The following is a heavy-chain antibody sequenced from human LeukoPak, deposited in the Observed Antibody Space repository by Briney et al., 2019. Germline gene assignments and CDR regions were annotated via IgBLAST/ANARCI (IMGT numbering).Heavy chain of an antibody. V-gene: IGHV1-69*06. Sequence: SVKFSCTASGGTFSSYAISWVRQAPGQGLEWMGGIIPIFGTANYAQKFQGRVTITADKSTSTAYMELSSLRSEDTAVYYCARDTSTVTHWYFDLWGRGTLVTVSS. CDR2: IIPIFGTA. CDR3: ARDTSTVTHWYFDL. D-gene: IGHD4-17*01. J-gene: IGHJ2*01. CDR1: GGTFSSYA.